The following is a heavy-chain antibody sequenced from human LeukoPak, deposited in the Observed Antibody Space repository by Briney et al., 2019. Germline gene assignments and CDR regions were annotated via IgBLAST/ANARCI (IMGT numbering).Heavy chain of an antibody. J-gene: IGHJ4*02. CDR2: ISAYNGNT. CDR3: ARAEYGSGPEG. V-gene: IGHV1-18*01. CDR1: GYTFTSYG. Sequence: ASVKVSCKASGYTFTSYGISWVRQAPGQGLEWMGWISAYNGNTNYAQKFQGRVTITRNTSISTAYMELSSLRSEDTAVYYCARAEYGSGPEGWGQGTLVTVSS. D-gene: IGHD3-10*01.